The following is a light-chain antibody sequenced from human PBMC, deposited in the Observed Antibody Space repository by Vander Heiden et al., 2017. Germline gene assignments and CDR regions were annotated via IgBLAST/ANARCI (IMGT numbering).Light chain of an antibody. CDR1: SSNIGSNT. V-gene: IGLV1-44*01. J-gene: IGLJ3*02. Sequence: QSVLTQPPSASGTLGQRVTISCSGRSSNIGSNTVNCYQQLPGTAPKLLIYGNSQRPSGVPDRFSGSKSGTSASLAISGLQSEDEADYYCAAWDDTLKGVFGGGTKLTVL. CDR3: AAWDDTLKGV. CDR2: GNS.